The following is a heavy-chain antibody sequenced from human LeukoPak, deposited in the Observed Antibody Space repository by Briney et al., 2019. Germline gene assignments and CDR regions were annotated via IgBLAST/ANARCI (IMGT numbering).Heavy chain of an antibody. D-gene: IGHD6-19*01. V-gene: IGHV4-39*01. J-gene: IGHJ4*02. Sequence: PSQTLSLTCTVSGGSISSSSYYWGWIRQPPGKGLEWIGSVYYSGSTYNNPSLKSRVTISVDTSKNQFSLKLSSVTAADTAVYYCARQEYSSLSGFVYYFDYWGQGTLVTVSS. CDR2: VYYSGST. CDR1: GGSISSSSYY. CDR3: ARQEYSSLSGFVYYFDY.